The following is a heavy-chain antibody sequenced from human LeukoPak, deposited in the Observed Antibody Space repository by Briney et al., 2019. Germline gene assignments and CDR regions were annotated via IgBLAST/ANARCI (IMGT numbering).Heavy chain of an antibody. D-gene: IGHD2-2*03. V-gene: IGHV3-23*01. J-gene: IGHJ3*02. CDR3: AKDGWARGSAAFDI. CDR2: ISGSGGST. CDR1: GFTVSSNY. Sequence: PGGSLRLSCAASGFTVSSNYMSWVRQAPGKGLEWVSAISGSGGSTYYADSVKGRFTISRDNSKNTLYLQMNSLRAEDTAVYYCAKDGWARGSAAFDIWGQGTMVTVSS.